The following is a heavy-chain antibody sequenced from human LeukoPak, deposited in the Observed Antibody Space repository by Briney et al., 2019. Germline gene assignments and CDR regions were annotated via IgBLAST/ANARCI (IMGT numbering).Heavy chain of an antibody. Sequence: SQTLSLTCANPGDTVSSDTAAWNWIRQSPSRGLEWLGRTYYRSKWNTDYAASVQNRITINPDTSTNQFSQQLKSATPEDTAVYYCSRQRSTSTYYFGLDVWGQGTTVTVSS. CDR2: TYYRSKWNT. D-gene: IGHD6-6*01. CDR1: GDTVSSDTAA. J-gene: IGHJ6*02. V-gene: IGHV6-1*01. CDR3: SRQRSTSTYYFGLDV.